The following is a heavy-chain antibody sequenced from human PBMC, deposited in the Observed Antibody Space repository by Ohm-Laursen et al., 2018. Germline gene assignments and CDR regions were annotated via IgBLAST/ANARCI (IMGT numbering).Heavy chain of an antibody. D-gene: IGHD2-15*01. V-gene: IGHV3-74*01. CDR3: VRVMVAAATPNN. J-gene: IGHJ4*02. Sequence: SLRLSCTASGFTFSSYWMHWVRQAPGKGLVWASRINSDGSTTSYADSVKGRFTISRDSAKNTLYLQMNSLRAEDTAVYYCVRVMVAAATPNNWGQGTLVTVSS. CDR1: GFTFSSYW. CDR2: INSDGSTT.